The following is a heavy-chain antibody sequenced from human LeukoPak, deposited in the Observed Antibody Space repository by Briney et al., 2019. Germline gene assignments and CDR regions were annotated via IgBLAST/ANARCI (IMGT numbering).Heavy chain of an antibody. CDR3: ARGLYSGSYTLLGY. D-gene: IGHD1-26*01. V-gene: IGHV1-2*02. CDR2: INPNSGGT. Sequence: GASVKVSCKASGYTFTYRYLHWVRQAPGQGLEWMGWINPNSGGTNYAQKFQGRVTMTRDTSISTAYMELSRLRSDDTAVYYCARGLYSGSYTLLGYWGQGTLVTVSS. CDR1: GYTFTYRY. J-gene: IGHJ4*02.